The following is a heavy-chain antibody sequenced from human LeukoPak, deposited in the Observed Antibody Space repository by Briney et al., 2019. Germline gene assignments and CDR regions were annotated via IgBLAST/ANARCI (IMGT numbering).Heavy chain of an antibody. CDR3: AREMWYYYDSSGYYDY. V-gene: IGHV3-66*01. Sequence: GSLRLSCAASGFIVSSNYMSWVRQAPGKGLEWVSVIYSDGSTDYADSVKGRFTISRDNSKNTLYLQMNSLRAEDTAVYYCAREMWYYYDSSGYYDYWGQGTLVTVSS. CDR2: IYSDGST. J-gene: IGHJ4*02. D-gene: IGHD3-22*01. CDR1: GFIVSSNY.